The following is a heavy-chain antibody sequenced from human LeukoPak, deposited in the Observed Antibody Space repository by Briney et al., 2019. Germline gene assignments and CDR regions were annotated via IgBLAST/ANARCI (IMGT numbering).Heavy chain of an antibody. J-gene: IGHJ6*02. CDR3: ARGYYGSSGYYYGFNGMDV. CDR1: GFTFSTYD. V-gene: IGHV3-13*01. CDR2: IGTAGDT. Sequence: GGSLRLSCAASGFTFSTYDMYWVRQVTGKGLEWVSAIGTAGDTYYPGSVKGRFTISRENAKNSLYLQMNSLKAGDTAVYYCARGYYGSSGYYYGFNGMDVWGQGTTVTVSS. D-gene: IGHD3-22*01.